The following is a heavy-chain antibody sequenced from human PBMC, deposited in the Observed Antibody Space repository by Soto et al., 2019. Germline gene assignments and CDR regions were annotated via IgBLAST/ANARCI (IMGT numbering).Heavy chain of an antibody. CDR3: ARHGRYYYDSSGPNWFDP. Sequence: ASVKVSCKASGYTFTSYAMHWVRQAPGQRLEWMGWINAGNGNTKYSQKFQGRVTITRDTSASTAYMELSSLRSEDTAVYYCARHGRYYYDSSGPNWFDPWGQGTLVTVSS. CDR1: GYTFTSYA. D-gene: IGHD3-22*01. V-gene: IGHV1-3*01. J-gene: IGHJ5*02. CDR2: INAGNGNT.